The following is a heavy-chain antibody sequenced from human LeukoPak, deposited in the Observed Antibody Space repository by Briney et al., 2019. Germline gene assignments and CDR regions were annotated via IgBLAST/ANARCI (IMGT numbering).Heavy chain of an antibody. Sequence: SETLSLTCTVSGGSISTSYWTWMRQPAGKGLEWIGRIYNGNPHYNPSLKSRVSMSLDTSTYQFSLSLTSVTAADTAVYYCTWRNLDSSWNYNMEVWGQGTTVTVSS. CDR3: TWRNLDSSWNYNMEV. V-gene: IGHV4-4*07. J-gene: IGHJ6*02. CDR2: IYNGNP. D-gene: IGHD1-1*01. CDR1: GGSISTSY.